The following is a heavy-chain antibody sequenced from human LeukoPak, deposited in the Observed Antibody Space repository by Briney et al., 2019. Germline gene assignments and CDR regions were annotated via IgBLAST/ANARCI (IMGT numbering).Heavy chain of an antibody. Sequence: KPVGSLRLSCTASGLTFSTSGFNWVRQAPGKGLEWVASIGPTGSDRYHADSIKGRFTISRDNANNFLYLQMNSLRAEDTAVYYCATETNGRHYDYWGQGTLLTVSS. CDR2: IGPTGSDR. CDR3: ATETNGRHYDY. J-gene: IGHJ4*02. D-gene: IGHD1-14*01. CDR1: GLTFSTSG. V-gene: IGHV3-21*06.